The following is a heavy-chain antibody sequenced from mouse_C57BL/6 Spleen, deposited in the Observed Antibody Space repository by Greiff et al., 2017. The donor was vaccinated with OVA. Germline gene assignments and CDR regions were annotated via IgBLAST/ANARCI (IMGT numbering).Heavy chain of an antibody. Sequence: VQLQQSGPELVKPGASVKISCKASGYTFTDYYMNWVKQSHGKSLEWIGDINPNNGGTSYNQKFKGKATLTVDKSSSTAYMELRSLTSEDSAVYYCARGDGYPYYAMDYWGQGTSVTVSS. V-gene: IGHV1-26*01. CDR1: GYTFTDYY. CDR2: INPNNGGT. J-gene: IGHJ4*01. CDR3: ARGDGYPYYAMDY. D-gene: IGHD2-3*01.